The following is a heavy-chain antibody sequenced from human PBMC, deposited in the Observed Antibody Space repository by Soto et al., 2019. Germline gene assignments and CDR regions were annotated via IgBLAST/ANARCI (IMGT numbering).Heavy chain of an antibody. Sequence: KTGGSLRLSCAASGFIFSSYSMNWVRQAPGKGLEWVSCISDSNNYIYCVDSVKGRFTISRDNAKNSLYLQMNSLRAEDTAVYYCARKQEDAFDIWGRGTMVTVSS. CDR3: ARKQEDAFDI. J-gene: IGHJ3*02. CDR2: ISDSNNYI. D-gene: IGHD6-13*01. CDR1: GFIFSSYS. V-gene: IGHV3-21*01.